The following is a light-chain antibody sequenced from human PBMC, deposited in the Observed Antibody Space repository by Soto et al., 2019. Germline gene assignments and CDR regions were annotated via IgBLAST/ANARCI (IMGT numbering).Light chain of an antibody. CDR1: QGISSY. Sequence: DIQLTQSPSFLSASVGDRVTITCRASQGISSYLAWYHQKPGKAPKLLIYDASTLQSGVPSRFSGSGSGTEFTLTISSLQPEDFATYYCQQLDSYPITFGQGTRLEIK. J-gene: IGKJ5*01. CDR3: QQLDSYPIT. CDR2: DAS. V-gene: IGKV1-9*01.